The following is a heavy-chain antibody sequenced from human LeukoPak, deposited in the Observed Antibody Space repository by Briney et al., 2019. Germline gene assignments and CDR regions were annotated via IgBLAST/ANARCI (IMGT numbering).Heavy chain of an antibody. V-gene: IGHV1-69*05. CDR2: IIPIFGTA. CDR1: VGTCSRYA. D-gene: IGHD4-11*01. CDR3: ARGLATVTGNYYYYCYMDV. Sequence: SVKLSCRTSVGTCSRYAISWVRPAPGQGIEEMGGIIPIFGTADYAQKFQGRVTITTGESTSTAYMELSSLRSEDTAVYYCARGLATVTGNYYYYCYMDVWGKGTTVTVSS. J-gene: IGHJ6*03.